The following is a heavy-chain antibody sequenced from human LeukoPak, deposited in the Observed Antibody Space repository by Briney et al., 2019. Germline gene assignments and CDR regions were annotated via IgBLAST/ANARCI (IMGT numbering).Heavy chain of an antibody. CDR2: IYYSGST. Sequence: PSETLSLTCTVSGGSISSSSYYWGWIRQPPGKGLEWIGSIYYSGSTYYNPSLKSRVTISVDTSKNQFSLKLSSVTAADTAVYYCARGLLLWFGELCPFDYWGQGNLVTVSS. V-gene: IGHV4-39*01. J-gene: IGHJ4*02. D-gene: IGHD3-10*01. CDR3: ARGLLLWFGELCPFDY. CDR1: GGSISSSSYY.